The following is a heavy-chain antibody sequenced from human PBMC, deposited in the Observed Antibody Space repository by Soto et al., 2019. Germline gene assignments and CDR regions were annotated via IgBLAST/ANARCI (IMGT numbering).Heavy chain of an antibody. V-gene: IGHV3-30*03. J-gene: IGHJ5*02. Sequence: GWSLRLSCAASGFTFSSYGMHWVRQAPGKGLEWVAVISYDGSNKYYADSVKGRFTISRDNAKNSLYLQMNSLRAEDTAVYYCARGEGYSSSSFFYPVNWFEPWGQGTLVTVS. CDR2: ISYDGSNK. D-gene: IGHD6-6*01. CDR3: ARGEGYSSSSFFYPVNWFEP. CDR1: GFTFSSYG.